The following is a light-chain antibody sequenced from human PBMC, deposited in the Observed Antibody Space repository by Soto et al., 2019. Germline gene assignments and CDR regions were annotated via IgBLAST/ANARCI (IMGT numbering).Light chain of an antibody. CDR3: LSYTITSILV. J-gene: IGLJ7*01. Sequence: QSALTQPASVSGSPGQSITISCTGTNSDVGAYNYVSWFQQHPGKAPKLIIFEVSNRPSGVSHRFSGSKSGNTASLTISGFQTEDEADYYCLSYTITSILVFGGGTQLTVL. CDR1: NSDVGAYNY. V-gene: IGLV2-14*01. CDR2: EVS.